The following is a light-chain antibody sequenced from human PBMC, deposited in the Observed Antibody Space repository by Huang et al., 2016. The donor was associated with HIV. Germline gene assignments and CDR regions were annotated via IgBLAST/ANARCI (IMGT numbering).Light chain of an antibody. CDR3: QQYGTLLT. CDR2: GAS. J-gene: IGKJ4*01. Sequence: EIVLTQSPGTLSLSPGERATLSCRASQSVSNNYLAWYQQKPGQAPRLLIYGASSRATGIPDRFSGSVSGTGFTLTISRLEPEDFAVYFCQQYGTLLTFGGGTKVEI. CDR1: QSVSNNY. V-gene: IGKV3-20*01.